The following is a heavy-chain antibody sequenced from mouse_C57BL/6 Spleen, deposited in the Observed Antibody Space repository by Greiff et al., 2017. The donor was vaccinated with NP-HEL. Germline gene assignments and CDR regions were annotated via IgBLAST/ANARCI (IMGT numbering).Heavy chain of an antibody. CDR2: INPNNGGT. Sequence: VQLQQSGPELVKPGASAKISCKASGYTFTDYYMNWVKQSHGKSLEWIGDINPNNGGTSYNQKFKGKATLTVDKSSSTAYMELRSLTSEDSAVYYCARLYSNYLYAMDYWGQGTSVTVSS. V-gene: IGHV1-26*01. J-gene: IGHJ4*01. CDR3: ARLYSNYLYAMDY. CDR1: GYTFTDYY. D-gene: IGHD2-5*01.